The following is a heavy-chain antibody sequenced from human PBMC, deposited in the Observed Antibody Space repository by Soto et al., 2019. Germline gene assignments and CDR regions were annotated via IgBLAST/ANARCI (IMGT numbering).Heavy chain of an antibody. J-gene: IGHJ5*02. Sequence: SETLSLTCTVSGGSISSSSYYWGWIRQPPGRGLEWIGSIYYSGSTYYNPSLKSRVTISVDTSKNQFSLKLSSVTAADTAVYYCARETMTDRNWFDPWGQGTLVTVSS. V-gene: IGHV4-39*01. D-gene: IGHD3-22*01. CDR3: ARETMTDRNWFDP. CDR1: GGSISSSSYY. CDR2: IYYSGST.